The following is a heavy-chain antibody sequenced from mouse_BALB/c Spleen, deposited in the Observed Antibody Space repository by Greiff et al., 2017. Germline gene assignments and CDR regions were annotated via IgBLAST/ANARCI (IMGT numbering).Heavy chain of an antibody. CDR2: ISSGSSTI. J-gene: IGHJ3*01. CDR1: GFTFSSFG. D-gene: IGHD2-2*01. CDR3: AREDYGYGAWFAY. Sequence: EVQGVESGGGLVQPGGSRKLSCAASGFTFSSFGMHWVRQAPEKGLEWVAYISSGSSTIYYADTVKGRFTISRDNPKNTLFLQMTSLRSEDTAMYYCAREDYGYGAWFAYWGQGTLVTVSA. V-gene: IGHV5-17*02.